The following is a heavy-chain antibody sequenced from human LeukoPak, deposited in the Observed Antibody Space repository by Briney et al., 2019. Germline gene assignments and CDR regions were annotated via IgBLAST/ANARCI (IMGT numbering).Heavy chain of an antibody. V-gene: IGHV4-30-4*01. CDR3: ARAKIHGGNSVAADFDY. CDR1: GGSISSGDYY. D-gene: IGHD4-23*01. Sequence: PSETLSLTCTVSGGSISSGDYYWSWIRQPPGKGLEWIGYIYYSGSTYYNPSLKSRVTISVDTSKNQFSLKLSPVTAADTAVYYCARAKIHGGNSVAADFDYWGQGTLVTVSS. J-gene: IGHJ4*02. CDR2: IYYSGST.